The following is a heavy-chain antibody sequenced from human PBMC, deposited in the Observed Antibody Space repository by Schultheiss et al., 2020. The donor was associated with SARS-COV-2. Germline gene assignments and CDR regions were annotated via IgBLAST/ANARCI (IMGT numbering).Heavy chain of an antibody. CDR2: IFTSGST. CDR1: GGSINSYH. Sequence: SQTLSLTCTVSGGSINSYHWSWIRQPAGKGLEWIGGIFTSGSTNNNPSLKSRVTVSVDTSKNQFSLKLTSVTAADTAVYYCARRLAECSSTPCQDTWFDPWGQGTLVTVSS. D-gene: IGHD2-2*01. J-gene: IGHJ5*02. V-gene: IGHV4-4*07. CDR3: ARRLAECSSTPCQDTWFDP.